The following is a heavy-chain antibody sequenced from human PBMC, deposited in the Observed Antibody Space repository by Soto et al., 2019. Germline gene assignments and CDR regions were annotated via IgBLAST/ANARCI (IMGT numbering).Heavy chain of an antibody. CDR3: ASISLRSGYQLYYQSLHS. Sequence: SVKVSWEACGVGFSCCTRCWVQQATRQGLEWMGRIIPILGIANYAQKFQGRVTITADKSTSTAYMELSSLRSEDTAVYYCASISLRSGYQLYYQSLHS. D-gene: IGHD3-3*01. CDR2: IIPILGIA. V-gene: IGHV1-69*02. CDR1: GVGFSCCT. J-gene: IGHJ5*01.